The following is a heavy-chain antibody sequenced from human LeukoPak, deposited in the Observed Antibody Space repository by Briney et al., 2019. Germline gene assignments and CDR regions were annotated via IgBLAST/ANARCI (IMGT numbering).Heavy chain of an antibody. Sequence: ASVKVSCKASGYTLTGYYIHWVRQAPGQGLEWMGWINPNSGGTNYAKKFQGRVTMTTDTSIDTAYMELSRLRSDDTAVFYCARDRSLPPDAFDIWGQGTMVTVSS. V-gene: IGHV1-2*02. CDR1: GYTLTGYY. CDR2: INPNSGGT. J-gene: IGHJ3*02. CDR3: ARDRSLPPDAFDI.